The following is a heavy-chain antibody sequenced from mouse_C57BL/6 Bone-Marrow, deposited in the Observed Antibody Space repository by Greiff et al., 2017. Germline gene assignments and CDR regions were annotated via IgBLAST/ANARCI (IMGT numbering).Heavy chain of an antibody. V-gene: IGHV1-55*01. CDR2: IYPGSGST. CDR1: GYTFTSYW. Sequence: QVQLQQPGAELVKPGAPVKMSCKASGYTFTSYWITWVKQRPGQGLEWIGDIYPGSGSTNYNEKFKSKATLTVDTSSSTAYMQLSSLTYEDSAVYYSARDGSNYAVIDYWGEGTTLTVSS. J-gene: IGHJ2*01. CDR3: ARDGSNYAVIDY. D-gene: IGHD2-5*01.